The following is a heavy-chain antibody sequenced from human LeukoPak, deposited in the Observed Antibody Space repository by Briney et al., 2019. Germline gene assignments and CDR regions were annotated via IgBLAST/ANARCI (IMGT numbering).Heavy chain of an antibody. CDR3: ARGSYPYSSNVPFDY. CDR2: IYYSGST. Sequence: SSETLSLTCTVSGASMSGYYWSWIRQPPGKGLEWIGYIYYSGSTNYNPSLKSRVTISVDTSKNQFSLKLGSVTAADTAVYYCARGSYPYSSNVPFDYWGQGTLVTVSS. J-gene: IGHJ4*02. V-gene: IGHV4-59*01. CDR1: GASMSGYY. D-gene: IGHD6-19*01.